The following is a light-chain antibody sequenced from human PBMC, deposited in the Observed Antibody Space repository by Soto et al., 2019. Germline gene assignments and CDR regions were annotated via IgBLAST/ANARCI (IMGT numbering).Light chain of an antibody. CDR2: GDT. J-gene: IGLJ2*01. V-gene: IGLV1-40*01. Sequence: QSVLTQPPSVSGAPGQRVTISCTGSSSTIGAGFDVHWYQQLPGAAPKLLIYGDTNRPSGVPDRFSGSKSGTSASLVITWLQAEDEADYYCQSYDTALSVYVVFGGGTKVTVL. CDR3: QSYDTALSVYVV. CDR1: SSTIGAGFD.